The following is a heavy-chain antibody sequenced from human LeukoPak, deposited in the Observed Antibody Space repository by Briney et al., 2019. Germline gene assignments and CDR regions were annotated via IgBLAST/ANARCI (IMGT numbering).Heavy chain of an antibody. CDR1: GASISSSRDY. V-gene: IGHV4-39*01. CDR2: IYYSGST. CDR3: ATRAYRSGGSCRSTRNWFDP. D-gene: IGHD2-15*01. J-gene: IGHJ5*02. Sequence: PSETLLQTCTVSGASISSSRDYSRGIRQPPGKGLDWIGSIYYSGSTYYNPSLKSRVTISVDTSKNQFSLRLRSVTAADTAVYYRATRAYRSGGSCRSTRNWFDPWCQGTLVTVSS.